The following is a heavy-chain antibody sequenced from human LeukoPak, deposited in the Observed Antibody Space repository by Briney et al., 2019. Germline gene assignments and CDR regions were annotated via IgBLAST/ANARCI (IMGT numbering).Heavy chain of an antibody. CDR2: IYYSGST. D-gene: IGHD3-22*01. J-gene: IGHJ4*02. CDR3: ARQKGSGYPFSTPPYYFDY. CDR1: GGSISSYY. Sequence: ETLSLTCTVSGGSISSYYWSWIRPPPGKGLEWIGYIYYSGSTNYNPSLKSRVTISVDTSKNQFSLKLSSVTAADTAVYYCARQKGSGYPFSTPPYYFDYWGQGTLVTVSS. V-gene: IGHV4-59*08.